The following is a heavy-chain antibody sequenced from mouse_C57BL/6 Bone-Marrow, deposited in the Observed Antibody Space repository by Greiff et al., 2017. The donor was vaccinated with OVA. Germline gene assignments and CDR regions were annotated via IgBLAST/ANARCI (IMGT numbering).Heavy chain of an antibody. V-gene: IGHV1-55*01. CDR1: GYTFTSYW. CDR3: ALFITTVVASFDY. CDR2: IYPGSGST. D-gene: IGHD1-1*01. J-gene: IGHJ2*01. Sequence: QVQLQQPGAELVKPGASVKMSCKASGYTFTSYWITWVKQRPGQGLEWIGDIYPGSGSTNYNEKFKSKATLTVDTSSSTAYMQLSSLTSEDSAVYYCALFITTVVASFDYWGQGTTLTVSS.